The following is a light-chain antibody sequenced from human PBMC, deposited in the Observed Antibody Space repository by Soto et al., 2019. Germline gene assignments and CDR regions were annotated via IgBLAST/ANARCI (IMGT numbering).Light chain of an antibody. Sequence: EIVMTQSPATLSVSPGERATLSCRASPSVTNFLAWYQQKPGQAPRLLIYGASTRATGIPARFSGSGSGTEFTLTISSLQSEDFAVYYCQQNNNWPYTFGQGTKVDIK. J-gene: IGKJ2*01. CDR2: GAS. CDR3: QQNNNWPYT. CDR1: PSVTNF. V-gene: IGKV3-15*01.